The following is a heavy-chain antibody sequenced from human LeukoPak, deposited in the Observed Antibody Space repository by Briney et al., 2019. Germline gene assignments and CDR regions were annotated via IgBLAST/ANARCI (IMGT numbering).Heavy chain of an antibody. CDR1: GYTFTGYY. J-gene: IGHJ5*02. Sequence: ASVKVSCKASGYTFTGYYMHRVRQAPGQGLEWMGWINPNSGGTNYAQKFQGRVTMTRDTSISTAYMELSRLRSDDTAVYYCARGGECSSTSCYDWFDPWGQGTLVTVSS. D-gene: IGHD2-2*01. V-gene: IGHV1-2*02. CDR2: INPNSGGT. CDR3: ARGGECSSTSCYDWFDP.